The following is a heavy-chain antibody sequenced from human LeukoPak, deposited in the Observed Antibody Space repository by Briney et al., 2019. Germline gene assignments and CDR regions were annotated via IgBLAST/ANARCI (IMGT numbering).Heavy chain of an antibody. D-gene: IGHD3-22*01. Sequence: ASVKVSCKASGGTFSSYAISWVRQAPGQGLEWMGWISAYNGNTNYAQKLQGRVTMTTDTSTSTAYMELRSLRSDDTAVYYCAKSYYYDSSGYYRDYWGQGTLVTVSS. V-gene: IGHV1-18*01. CDR2: ISAYNGNT. J-gene: IGHJ4*02. CDR3: AKSYYYDSSGYYRDY. CDR1: GGTFSSYA.